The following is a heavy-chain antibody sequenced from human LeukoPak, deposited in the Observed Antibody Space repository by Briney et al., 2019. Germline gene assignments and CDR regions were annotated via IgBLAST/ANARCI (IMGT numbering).Heavy chain of an antibody. V-gene: IGHV3-9*01. CDR2: ISWNSGSI. Sequence: GGSLRLSCAASGFTFDDYAMHWVRQAPGKGLEWVSGISWNSGSIGYADSVKGRFTISRDNAKNSLYLQMNSLRTEDTALYYCAKAKPIIAVAGSFDYWGQGTLVTVSS. D-gene: IGHD6-19*01. J-gene: IGHJ4*02. CDR1: GFTFDDYA. CDR3: AKAKPIIAVAGSFDY.